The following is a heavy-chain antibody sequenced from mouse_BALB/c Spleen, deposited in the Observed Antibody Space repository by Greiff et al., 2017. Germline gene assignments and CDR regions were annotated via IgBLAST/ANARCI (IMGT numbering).Heavy chain of an antibody. CDR3: ARAYYRYGWYFDV. CDR2: IYPGSGST. D-gene: IGHD2-14*01. Sequence: QVQLQQPGAELVKPGTSVKLSCKASGYNFTSYWINWVKLRPGQGLEWIGDIYPGSGSTNYNEKFKSKATLTVDTSSSTAYMQLSSLASEDSALYYCARAYYRYGWYFDVWGAGTTVTVSS. CDR1: GYNFTSYW. V-gene: IGHV1-55*01. J-gene: IGHJ1*01.